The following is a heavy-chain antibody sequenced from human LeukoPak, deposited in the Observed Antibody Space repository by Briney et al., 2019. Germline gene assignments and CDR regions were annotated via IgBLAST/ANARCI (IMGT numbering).Heavy chain of an antibody. Sequence: SETLSLTCTVPGGSISSYYWSWIRQPPGKGLEWIGYIYYSGSTNYNPSLKSRVTISVDTSKNQFSLKLSSVTAADTAVYYCARFYYGSGNYYYYGMDVWGQGTTVTVSS. CDR1: GGSISSYY. D-gene: IGHD3-10*01. J-gene: IGHJ6*02. CDR3: ARFYYGSGNYYYYGMDV. CDR2: IYYSGST. V-gene: IGHV4-59*08.